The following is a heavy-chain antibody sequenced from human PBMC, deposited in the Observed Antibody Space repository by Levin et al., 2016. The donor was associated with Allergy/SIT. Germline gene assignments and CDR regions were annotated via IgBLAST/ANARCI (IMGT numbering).Heavy chain of an antibody. CDR2: ISSSSSTI. D-gene: IGHD3-9*01. CDR1: GFTFSSYS. V-gene: IGHV3-48*01. CDR3: ARDQGPSTVIVTYYDILTGYYRRWIDWYFDL. Sequence: GESLKISCAASGFTFSSYSMNWVRQAPGKGLEWVSYISSSSSTIYYADSVKGRFTISRDNAKNSLYLQMNSLRAEDTAVYYCARDQGPSTVIVTYYDILTGYYRRWIDWYFDLWGRGTLVTVSS. J-gene: IGHJ2*01.